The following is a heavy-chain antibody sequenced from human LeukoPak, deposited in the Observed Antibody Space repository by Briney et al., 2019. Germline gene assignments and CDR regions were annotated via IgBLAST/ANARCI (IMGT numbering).Heavy chain of an antibody. D-gene: IGHD5-18*01. CDR3: ARVDTAMGSLDY. V-gene: IGHV3-33*08. J-gene: IGHJ4*02. CDR1: GFTFSNYA. CDR2: VWYDGSNE. Sequence: GSLRLSCAASGFTFSNYAMTWVRQAPGKGMEGVAIVWYDGSNENYVDSVKGRFTISRDNAKNTLYLQMNSLGAEDTAVYFCARVDTAMGSLDYWGQGILVTVSS.